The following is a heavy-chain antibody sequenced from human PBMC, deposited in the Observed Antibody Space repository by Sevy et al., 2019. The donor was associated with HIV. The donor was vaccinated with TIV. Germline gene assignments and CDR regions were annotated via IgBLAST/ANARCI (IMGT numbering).Heavy chain of an antibody. V-gene: IGHV3-30*04. Sequence: GGSLRLSCAASGFTFSNYVMHWVRQAPGKGLEWVALISLHGTNKDYRDSVKGRFTISRDDAKNTVYVEMTSLTVEDTALYYCVRETGVSGSAGYFGDWGQGTLVTVSS. CDR1: GFTFSNYV. J-gene: IGHJ4*02. D-gene: IGHD5-12*01. CDR2: ISLHGTNK. CDR3: VRETGVSGSAGYFGD.